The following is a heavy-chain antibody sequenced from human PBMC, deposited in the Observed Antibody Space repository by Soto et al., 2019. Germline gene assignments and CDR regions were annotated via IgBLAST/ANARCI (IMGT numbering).Heavy chain of an antibody. CDR1: GYTFTSYG. CDR3: ARGLLTGGDAIDY. Sequence: ASVKVSCKASGYTFTSYGISWVRQAPGQGLEWMGIINPSGGSTSYAQKFQGRVTMTRDTSTSTVYMELSSLRSEDTAVYYCARGLLTGGDAIDYWGQGTLVTVSS. D-gene: IGHD2-15*01. CDR2: INPSGGST. J-gene: IGHJ4*02. V-gene: IGHV1-46*01.